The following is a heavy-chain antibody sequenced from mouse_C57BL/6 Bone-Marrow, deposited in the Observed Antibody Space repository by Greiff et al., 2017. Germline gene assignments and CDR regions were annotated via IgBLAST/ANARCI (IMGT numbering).Heavy chain of an antibody. J-gene: IGHJ2*01. CDR1: GYTFTSYW. Sequence: VKLQQPGAELVMPGASVKLSCKASGYTFTSYWMHWVKQRPGQGLEWIGEIDPSDSYTNYNQKFKGKSTLTVDKSSSTAYMQLSSLTSEDSAVYYCASPGYYGNPDYWGQGTTLTVSS. D-gene: IGHD2-1*01. V-gene: IGHV1-69*01. CDR3: ASPGYYGNPDY. CDR2: IDPSDSYT.